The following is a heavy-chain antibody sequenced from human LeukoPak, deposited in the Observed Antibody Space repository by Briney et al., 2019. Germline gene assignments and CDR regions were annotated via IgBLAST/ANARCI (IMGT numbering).Heavy chain of an antibody. CDR1: GYSFTSYW. CDR2: IYPGDSDT. CDR3: ARRHYYDSSGYWGTSSGNWFDP. D-gene: IGHD3-22*01. Sequence: GESLKISCKGSGYSFTSYWIGWVRQMPGKGLEWMGIIYPGDSDTRYSPSFQGQVTMSADKSISTAYLQWSSLKASDTAMYYCARRHYYDSSGYWGTSSGNWFDPWGQGILVTVSS. V-gene: IGHV5-51*01. J-gene: IGHJ5*02.